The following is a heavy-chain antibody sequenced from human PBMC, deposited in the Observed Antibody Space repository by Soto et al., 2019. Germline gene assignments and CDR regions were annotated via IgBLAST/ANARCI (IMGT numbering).Heavy chain of an antibody. V-gene: IGHV3-72*01. Sequence: EVQLVESGGGLVQPGGSLRLSCAASGFTFSDHYMEWVRQAPGKGLEWVGRIRHKADSYTTEYAASVKGRFTISRDDSKNAQYLQMNNLKTYYTAVDYCAGLWDRGFEPWGQGTLVTVSS. J-gene: IGHJ5*02. D-gene: IGHD1-26*01. CDR3: AGLWDRGFEP. CDR1: GFTFSDHY. CDR2: IRHKADSYTT.